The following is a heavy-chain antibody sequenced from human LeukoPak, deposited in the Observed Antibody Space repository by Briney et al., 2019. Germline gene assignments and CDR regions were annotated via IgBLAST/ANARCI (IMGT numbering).Heavy chain of an antibody. V-gene: IGHV4-34*01. CDR2: INHSGST. CDR1: GGSFSGYY. Sequence: SETLSLACAVYGGSFSGYYWSWIRQPPGKGLEWIGEINHSGSTNYNPSLKSRVTISVDTSKNQFSLKLSSVTAAGTAVYYCARARPRYDSSGYYYLYYYYYGMDVWGQGTTVTVSS. CDR3: ARARPRYDSSGYYYLYYYYYGMDV. J-gene: IGHJ6*02. D-gene: IGHD3-22*01.